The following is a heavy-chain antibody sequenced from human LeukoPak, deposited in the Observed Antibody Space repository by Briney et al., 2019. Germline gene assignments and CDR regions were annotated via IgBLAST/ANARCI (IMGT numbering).Heavy chain of an antibody. CDR2: ISAYNGNT. CDR1: GYTFTSYC. J-gene: IGHJ4*02. D-gene: IGHD6-19*01. CDR3: ARVRGMEGYSRGWRPKRGYFDY. Sequence: ASVKVSCKASGYTFTSYCISWVRHAPGQGLEWMGWISAYNGNTNYAQKLQGRVTMTTDTSTSTAYMELRSLRSDDTAVYYCARVRGMEGYSRGWRPKRGYFDYWGQGTLVTVSS. V-gene: IGHV1-18*01.